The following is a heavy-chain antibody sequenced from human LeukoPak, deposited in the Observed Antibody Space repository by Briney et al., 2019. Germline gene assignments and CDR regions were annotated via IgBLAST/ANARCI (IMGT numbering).Heavy chain of an antibody. J-gene: IGHJ4*02. Sequence: PGGSLRLSCAASGFSFSSNYMNWVRQAPGKGLDWVSVIYSGGRTYYTDSVKGRFTISRDNSKNTLYLQMNSLRAEDTAVYYCARGDRAAAAFDSWGQGTLVTVSS. V-gene: IGHV3-53*01. CDR3: ARGDRAAAAFDS. D-gene: IGHD6-13*01. CDR2: IYSGGRT. CDR1: GFSFSSNY.